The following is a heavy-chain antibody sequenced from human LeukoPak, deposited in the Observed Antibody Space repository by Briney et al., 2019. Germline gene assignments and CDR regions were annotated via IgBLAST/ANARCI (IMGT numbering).Heavy chain of an antibody. J-gene: IGHJ4*02. CDR3: ARPGRGTIGIDY. V-gene: IGHV5-51*07. CDR2: IYPGDSDT. D-gene: IGHD3-10*01. Sequence: GESLKISCKGSEYSFTTYWIGWVHQMPGKGVEWMGIIYPGDSDTRYSPSFQGQVTISADRSISTAYLRWTSLKASDTAMYYCARPGRGTIGIDYWGQGTLVTVSS. CDR1: EYSFTTYW.